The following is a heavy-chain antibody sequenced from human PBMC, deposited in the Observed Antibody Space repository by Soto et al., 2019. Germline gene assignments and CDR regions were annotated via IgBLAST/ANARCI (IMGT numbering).Heavy chain of an antibody. D-gene: IGHD2-21*02. CDR2: TVVGSGNT. Sequence: GASVKVSCKASGFTFFTSAIQWVRQARGQRLEWMGWTVVGSGNTNYAQKFQERVTITRDMSTNTAYMELTSLRSEDTAVYYCAADPYCGGDCYFDYWGQGTMVTVSS. J-gene: IGHJ4*02. CDR1: GFTFFTSA. CDR3: AADPYCGGDCYFDY. V-gene: IGHV1-58*02.